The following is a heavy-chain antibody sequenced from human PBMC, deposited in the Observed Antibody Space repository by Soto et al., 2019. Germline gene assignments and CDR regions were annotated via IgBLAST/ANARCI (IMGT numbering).Heavy chain of an antibody. J-gene: IGHJ4*02. D-gene: IGHD6-19*01. CDR2: ISNSGGTT. V-gene: IGHV3-23*01. CDR3: AKTPRQWLVYFDY. CDR1: GFTFSNYA. Sequence: EVQLLESGGGLVQPGGSLRLSCAASGFTFSNYAMSWVRQAPGKGLEWVSAISNSGGTTYYADSVKGRFTISRDNSKDTPHLQMNSLRAEDTAVYYCAKTPRQWLVYFDYWGQGTLVTVSS.